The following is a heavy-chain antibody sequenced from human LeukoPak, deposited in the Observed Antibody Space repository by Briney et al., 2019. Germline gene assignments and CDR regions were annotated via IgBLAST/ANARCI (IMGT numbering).Heavy chain of an antibody. D-gene: IGHD2-21*02. J-gene: IGHJ4*02. CDR2: ITNSGGGT. CDR3: AKKGAVTAAGYFDY. V-gene: IGHV3-23*01. CDR1: GFTFSNYA. Sequence: GGSLRLSCAASGFTFSNYAMSWVRQAPGRGLEWVSGITNSGGGTFYADSVKGRFTISRDNSKNTLYLQMNNLRAEDTAIYYCAKKGAVTAAGYFDYWGQGTLVTVSS.